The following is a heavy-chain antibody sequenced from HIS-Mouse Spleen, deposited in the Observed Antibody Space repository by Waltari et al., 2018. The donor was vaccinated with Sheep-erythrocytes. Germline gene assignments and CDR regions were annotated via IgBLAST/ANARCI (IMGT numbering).Heavy chain of an antibody. CDR2: ISWNSGSI. CDR1: GFTFDDYA. Sequence: EVQLVESGGGLVQPGRSLRLSCAASGFTFDDYAMHWVRQAPGKGLEWVSGISWNSGSIGYADSVKGRFTISRDNAKNSLYLQMNSLRAEDTALYYCAKDIGTGLSYGMDVWGQGTTVTFSS. D-gene: IGHD1-1*01. J-gene: IGHJ6*02. V-gene: IGHV3-9*01. CDR3: AKDIGTGLSYGMDV.